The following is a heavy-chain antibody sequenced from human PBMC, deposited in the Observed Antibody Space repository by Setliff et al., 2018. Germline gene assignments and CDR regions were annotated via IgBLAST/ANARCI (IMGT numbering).Heavy chain of an antibody. J-gene: IGHJ3*02. CDR1: GASINSGHY. V-gene: IGHV4-38-2*01. Sequence: ETLSLTCAVSGASINSGHYWGWIRQPPGKGLEWIATIYHRGRKYYNPSLQGRVSVSLDTSKNHFSLRLTSMTAADTAVYYCATPGRDDLDSPFEPFDIWGQGTMVTVSS. D-gene: IGHD3-3*01. CDR3: ATPGRDDLDSPFEPFDI. CDR2: IYHRGRK.